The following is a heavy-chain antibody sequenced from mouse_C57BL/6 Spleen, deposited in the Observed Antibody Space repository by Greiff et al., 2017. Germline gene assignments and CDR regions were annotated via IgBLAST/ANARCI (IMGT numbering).Heavy chain of an antibody. CDR2: FYPGSGST. V-gene: IGHV1-62-2*01. Sequence: VQLQQPGAELVKPGASVKLSCKASGYTFTEYTIHWVKQRPGQGLEWIGRFYPGSGSTKYNEKFKDKATLTVDKSSSTVYMELSCMTSEGSAVYFCARHEDEVAAVVYAMDYWGQGTSVTVSS. CDR1: GYTFTEYT. J-gene: IGHJ4*01. CDR3: ARHEDEVAAVVYAMDY.